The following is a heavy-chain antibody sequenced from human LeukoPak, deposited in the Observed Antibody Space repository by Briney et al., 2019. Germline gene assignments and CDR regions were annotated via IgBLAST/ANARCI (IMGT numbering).Heavy chain of an antibody. CDR1: GFTFSGYE. CDR2: ISSSGSTI. V-gene: IGHV3-48*03. CDR3: ARSNYYDSSGLFYFDY. D-gene: IGHD3-22*01. J-gene: IGHJ4*02. Sequence: GGSLRLSCAASGFTFSGYEMNWVRQAPGKGLEWVSYISSSGSTIYYADSVKGRFTISRDNAKNSLYLQMNSLRAEDTAVYYCARSNYYDSSGLFYFDYWGQGTLVTVSS.